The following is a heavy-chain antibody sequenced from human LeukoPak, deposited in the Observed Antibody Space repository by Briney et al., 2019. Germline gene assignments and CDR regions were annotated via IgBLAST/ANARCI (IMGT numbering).Heavy chain of an antibody. V-gene: IGHV3-33*01. CDR2: IWYDGSNK. CDR3: ATEGGIVLAGPKVNY. CDR1: GFTFCDTG. J-gene: IGHJ4*02. D-gene: IGHD6-19*01. Sequence: SGGSLRVSCAASGFTFCDTGMHWVRPAPGKGLGWVAVIWYDGSNKYYADCVKGRFTISRDNSKNTLYLQINNLRAEDTAVYYCATEGGIVLAGPKVNYWGQGTLVTVSS.